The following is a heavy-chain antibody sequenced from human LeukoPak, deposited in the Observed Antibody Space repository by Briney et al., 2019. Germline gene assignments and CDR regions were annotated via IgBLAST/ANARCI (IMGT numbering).Heavy chain of an antibody. D-gene: IGHD6-19*01. V-gene: IGHV3-23*01. J-gene: IGHJ4*02. CDR1: GFTFSSYA. CDR3: TARIAVAGKLLHY. CDR2: ISGSGGST. Sequence: KPGGSLRLSCAASGFTFSSYAMSWVRQAPGKGLEWVSAISGSGGSTYYADSVKGRFTISRDNSKNTLYLQMNSLRAEDTAVYYCTARIAVAGKLLHYWGQGTLVTVSS.